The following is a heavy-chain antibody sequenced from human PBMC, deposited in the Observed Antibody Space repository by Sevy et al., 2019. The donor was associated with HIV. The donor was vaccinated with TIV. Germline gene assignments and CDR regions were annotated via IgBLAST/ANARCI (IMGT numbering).Heavy chain of an antibody. Sequence: GGSLRLSCATSGFSFNNYNMNWVSQAPGKGLELVSSVSGSSNYIYYAESVKGRFIISRDNTKNTLYLQMNSLRVDDTALYYCARGPPDGSYDYFDYWGQGTLVTVSS. V-gene: IGHV3-21*06. CDR2: VSGSSNYI. D-gene: IGHD3-10*01. CDR3: ARGPPDGSYDYFDY. CDR1: GFSFNNYN. J-gene: IGHJ4*02.